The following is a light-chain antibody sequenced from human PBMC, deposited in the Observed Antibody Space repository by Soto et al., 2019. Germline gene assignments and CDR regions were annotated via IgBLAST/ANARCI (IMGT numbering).Light chain of an antibody. Sequence: QAVVTQEPSLTVSPGGTVTLTCGSSTGAVTSGHYPYWFQQKPGQAPRTLIYDTSNKHSRTPARFSGSLLGGKAALTLSGAQPEDEAEYYCLLSYSGARQGVFGGGTKLTVL. CDR1: TGAVTSGHY. J-gene: IGLJ2*01. V-gene: IGLV7-46*01. CDR3: LLSYSGARQGV. CDR2: DTS.